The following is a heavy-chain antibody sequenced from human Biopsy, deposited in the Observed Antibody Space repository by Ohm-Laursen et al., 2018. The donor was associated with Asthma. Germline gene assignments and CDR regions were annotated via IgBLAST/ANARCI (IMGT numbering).Heavy chain of an antibody. CDR3: ARTHERWTSIQDDALDI. Sequence: SLRLSCTASGFTFSIYDIHWARQAPGKGLEWVAVISYDGGNKFYGDSVKGRFTLSRDNSRNTLYLQMNSLRVEDTAIYYCARTHERWTSIQDDALDIWGQGTMVIVSS. CDR2: ISYDGGNK. J-gene: IGHJ3*02. D-gene: IGHD4-23*01. CDR1: GFTFSIYD. V-gene: IGHV3-30*03.